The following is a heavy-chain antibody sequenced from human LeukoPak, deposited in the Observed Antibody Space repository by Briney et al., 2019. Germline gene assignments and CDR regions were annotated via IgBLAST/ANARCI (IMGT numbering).Heavy chain of an antibody. Sequence: PGGSLRLSCAASGYTFSTYWMHWVRQAPGKGLVGVSSITGDGSSTRYADAVKGRFTISRDNAKNTLYLQMNGLRAEDTAVYYCARASTSGDYDYWGQGTLVTVSS. J-gene: IGHJ4*02. CDR2: ITGDGSST. CDR1: GYTFSTYW. D-gene: IGHD4-17*01. V-gene: IGHV3-74*01. CDR3: ARASTSGDYDY.